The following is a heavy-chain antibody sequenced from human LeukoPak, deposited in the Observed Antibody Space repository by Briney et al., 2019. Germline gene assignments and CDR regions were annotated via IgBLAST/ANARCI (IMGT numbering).Heavy chain of an antibody. Sequence: SVKVSCKASGGTFSSYAISWVRQAPGQGLEWMEGIIPIFGTANYAQKFQGRVTITADESTSTAYMELSSLRSEDTAVYYCASEQYYDFWSGHMGYFDPWGQGTLDTVSS. CDR3: ASEQYYDFWSGHMGYFDP. J-gene: IGHJ5*02. CDR2: IIPIFGTA. V-gene: IGHV1-69*01. CDR1: GGTFSSYA. D-gene: IGHD3-3*01.